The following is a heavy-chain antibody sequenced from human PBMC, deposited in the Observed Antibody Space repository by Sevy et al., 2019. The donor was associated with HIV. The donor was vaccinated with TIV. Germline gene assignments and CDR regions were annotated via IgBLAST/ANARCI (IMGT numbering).Heavy chain of an antibody. CDR2: INPNSGGT. V-gene: IGHV1-2*02. Sequence: ASVKVSLKASGYTFTGYYMHWVRQAPGQGLEWMGWINPNSGGTNYAQKFQGRVTMTSDTSISTAYMERSRLRSDDTALYYCVRDMELVDEGTQEFYYWGQGTLVTVSS. J-gene: IGHJ4*02. CDR3: VRDMELVDEGTQEFYY. CDR1: GYTFTGYY. D-gene: IGHD1-7*01.